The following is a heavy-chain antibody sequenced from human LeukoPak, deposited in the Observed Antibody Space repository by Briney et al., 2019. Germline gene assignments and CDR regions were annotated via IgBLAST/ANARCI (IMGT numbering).Heavy chain of an antibody. Sequence: SETLSLTCTVSGGSISSYYWSWIRRPPGKGLEWIGYIYTSGSTNYNPSLKSRVTISVDTSKNQFSLKLSSVTAADTAVYYCARVPPSGSSSGAFDIWGQGTMVTVSS. CDR3: ARVPPSGSSSGAFDI. CDR2: IYTSGST. J-gene: IGHJ3*02. CDR1: GGSISSYY. V-gene: IGHV4-4*09. D-gene: IGHD1-26*01.